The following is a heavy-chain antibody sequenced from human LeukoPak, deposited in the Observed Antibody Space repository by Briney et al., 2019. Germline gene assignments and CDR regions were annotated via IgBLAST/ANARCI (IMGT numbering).Heavy chain of an antibody. Sequence: SETLSLTCTVSGGSMSTNYWSWIRQSPGKRLEWIGYIHSRGSTDYNPSLKSRLRISVDTSKNRFSLRLSSVTAADTATYYCARLGPFVPGIYHLDSWGPGTLVTVSS. V-gene: IGHV4-59*01. CDR3: ARLGPFVPGIYHLDS. D-gene: IGHD2-2*01. CDR1: GGSMSTNY. CDR2: IHSRGST. J-gene: IGHJ1*01.